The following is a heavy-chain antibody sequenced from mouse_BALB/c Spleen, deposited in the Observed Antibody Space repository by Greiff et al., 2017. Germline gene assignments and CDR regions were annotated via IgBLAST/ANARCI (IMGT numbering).Heavy chain of an antibody. D-gene: IGHD3-2*01. Sequence: DVQLVESGGGLVKPGGSLKLSCAASGFTFSDYYMYWVRQTPEKRLEWVATISDGGSYTYYPDSVKGRFTISRDNAKNNLYLQMSSLKSEDTAMYYCARGLRQWFAYWGQGTLVTVSA. CDR3: ARGLRQWFAY. CDR1: GFTFSDYY. J-gene: IGHJ3*01. CDR2: ISDGGSYT. V-gene: IGHV5-4*02.